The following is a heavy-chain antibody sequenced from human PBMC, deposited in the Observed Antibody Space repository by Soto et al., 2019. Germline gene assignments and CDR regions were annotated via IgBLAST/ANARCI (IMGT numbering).Heavy chain of an antibody. CDR1: GFTFSSYA. Sequence: VQLLESGGGLIQPGGSLSLSCAASGFTFSSYAMSWVRQAPGKGLEWVSSISGGGGSTYYADSVKGRFTISRDNSKNTLYLQMNSLRAEDTAVYYCAKVPTRPLWYMDVWGKGTTVTVSS. J-gene: IGHJ6*03. V-gene: IGHV3-23*01. CDR3: AKVPTRPLWYMDV. D-gene: IGHD2-21*01. CDR2: ISGGGGST.